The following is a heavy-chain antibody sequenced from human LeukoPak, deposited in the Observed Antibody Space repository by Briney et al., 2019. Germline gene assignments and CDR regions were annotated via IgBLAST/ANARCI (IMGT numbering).Heavy chain of an antibody. CDR1: GFTFSSYE. D-gene: IGHD3-22*01. V-gene: IGHV3-48*03. Sequence: PGGSLRLSCAASGFTFSSYEMNWVRQAPGKGLEWVSYISSSGSTVYYADSVKGRFTISRDNAKNSLYLQMNSLRAEDTAVYYCARGIYYYDSSGYVLDYWGQGTLVTVSS. CDR2: ISSSGSTV. CDR3: ARGIYYYDSSGYVLDY. J-gene: IGHJ4*02.